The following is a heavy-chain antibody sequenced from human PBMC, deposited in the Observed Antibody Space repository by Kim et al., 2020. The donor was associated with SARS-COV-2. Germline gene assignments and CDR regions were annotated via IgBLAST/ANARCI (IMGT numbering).Heavy chain of an antibody. CDR2: ISYDGSNK. V-gene: IGHV3-30-3*01. Sequence: GGSLRLSCAASGFTFSSYAMHWVRQAPGKGLEWVAVISYDGSNKYYADSVKGRFTISRDNSKNTLYLQMNSLRAEDTAVYYCARVRSGSGIAVAGAYFQHWGQGTLVTVSS. D-gene: IGHD6-19*01. J-gene: IGHJ1*01. CDR1: GFTFSSYA. CDR3: ARVRSGSGIAVAGAYFQH.